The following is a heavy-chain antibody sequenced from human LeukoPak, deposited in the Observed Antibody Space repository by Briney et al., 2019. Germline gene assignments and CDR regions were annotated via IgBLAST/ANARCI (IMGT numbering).Heavy chain of an antibody. CDR3: AKRFTEETAVLLWFGDDYFDY. Sequence: GGSLRLSCAASGFTFSSYGMHWVRQAPGKGLEWVAFIRYDGSNKYYADSVKGRFTISRDNSKNTLYLQVNSLRAEDTAVYYCAKRFTEETAVLLWFGDDYFDYWGQGTLVTVSS. V-gene: IGHV3-30*02. J-gene: IGHJ4*02. CDR1: GFTFSSYG. CDR2: IRYDGSNK. D-gene: IGHD3-10*01.